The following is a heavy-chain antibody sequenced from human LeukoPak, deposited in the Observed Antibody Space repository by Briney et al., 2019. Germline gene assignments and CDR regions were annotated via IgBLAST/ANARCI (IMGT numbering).Heavy chain of an antibody. Sequence: PGGSLRLSCAASGFTFDDYGMSWVRQAPGKGLEWVSGINWNGGSTGYADSVKGRFTISRDNAKNSLYLQMNSLRAEDTALYYCARDRGVDIAMVNWFDPWGQGTLVTVSS. CDR2: INWNGGST. CDR3: ARDRGVDIAMVNWFDP. D-gene: IGHD5-18*01. V-gene: IGHV3-20*04. J-gene: IGHJ5*02. CDR1: GFTFDDYG.